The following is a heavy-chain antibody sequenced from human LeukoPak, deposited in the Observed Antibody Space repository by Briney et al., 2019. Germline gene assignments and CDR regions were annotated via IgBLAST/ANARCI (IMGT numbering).Heavy chain of an antibody. CDR1: GFTFSSYE. CDR2: ISSSGSTI. D-gene: IGHD5-24*01. V-gene: IGHV3-48*03. J-gene: IGHJ4*02. Sequence: GGSLRLSCAASGFTFSSYEMNWVRQAPGKGLEWVSYISSSGSTIYYADSVKGRFTISRDNSKNTLYLRMNSLRGEDTAVYYCAKKKGGYKYDDFFDFWGQGTLVTVSS. CDR3: AKKKGGYKYDDFFDF.